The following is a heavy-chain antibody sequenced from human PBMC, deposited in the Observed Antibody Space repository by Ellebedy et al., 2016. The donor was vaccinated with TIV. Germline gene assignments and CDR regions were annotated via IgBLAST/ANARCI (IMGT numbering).Heavy chain of an antibody. D-gene: IGHD1-26*01. J-gene: IGHJ4*02. CDR2: IHYRGNT. V-gene: IGHV4-59*01. CDR1: GCSISGSY. Sequence: SETLSLTXAVSGCSISGSYLRWIRQSPGMGLDWIGYIHYRGNTDYNPSLQSRVTISVDTSQNQFSLKLSSVTSEDTAIYYRTRDRVGTTGVWGPGTLVTVAS. CDR3: TRDRVGTTGV.